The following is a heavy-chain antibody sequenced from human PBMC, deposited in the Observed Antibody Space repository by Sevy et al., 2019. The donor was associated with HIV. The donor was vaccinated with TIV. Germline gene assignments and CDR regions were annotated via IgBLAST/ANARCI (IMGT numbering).Heavy chain of an antibody. Sequence: GGSLRLSCAASGFTFSSAWMSWVRQAPGKGLEWVGRIKSEIDGGAIDYAARVKGRIGISREDSKNTVYLQMKSLKTEDTAVYYCITDPAYRGYDEEVINYYYYGMDVWGQGTTVTVSS. J-gene: IGHJ6*02. CDR1: GFTFSSAW. CDR2: IKSEIDGGAI. D-gene: IGHD5-12*01. CDR3: ITDPAYRGYDEEVINYYYYGMDV. V-gene: IGHV3-15*01.